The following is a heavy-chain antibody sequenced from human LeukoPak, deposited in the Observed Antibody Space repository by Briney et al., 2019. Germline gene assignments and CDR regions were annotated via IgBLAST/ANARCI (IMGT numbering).Heavy chain of an antibody. CDR3: ARVAIAAAGIHDAFDI. CDR2: INPNSGDA. D-gene: IGHD6-13*01. V-gene: IGHV1-2*02. Sequence: ASVKVSCKASGYTFTGYYMHWVRQAPGQGLEWMGWINPNSGDANYAQKFQGRVTLTRDTSISTAYMELSRLRSDDTAVYYCARVAIAAAGIHDAFDIWGQGTMVTVSS. J-gene: IGHJ3*02. CDR1: GYTFTGYY.